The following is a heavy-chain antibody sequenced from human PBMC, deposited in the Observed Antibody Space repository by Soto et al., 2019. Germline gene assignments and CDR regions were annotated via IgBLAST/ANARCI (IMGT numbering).Heavy chain of an antibody. D-gene: IGHD1-26*01. J-gene: IGHJ3*02. CDR1: GGSFSGYY. Sequence: SETLSLTCAVYGGSFSGYYWSWIRQPPGKGLEWIGEINHSGSTNYNPSFKSRVTISVDTSKKQFSMKLSSVTAADTAVYYCARAGISWSSYFSFDIWGHGTMVTVSS. V-gene: IGHV4-34*01. CDR2: INHSGST. CDR3: ARAGISWSSYFSFDI.